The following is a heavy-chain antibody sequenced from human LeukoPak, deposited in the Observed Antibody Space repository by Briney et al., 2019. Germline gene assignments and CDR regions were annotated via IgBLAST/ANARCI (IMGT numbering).Heavy chain of an antibody. D-gene: IGHD6-6*01. Sequence: PGGSLRLSCAASGFTFSSYWMSWVRQAPGKGLEWVANIKQDGSEKYYVDSVKGRFTISRDNAKNSLYLQMNSLRAEDTAVYYCARRGSSSSNYYYYYMDVWGKGTTVTVSS. CDR2: IKQDGSEK. J-gene: IGHJ6*03. CDR3: ARRGSSSSNYYYYYMDV. CDR1: GFTFSSYW. V-gene: IGHV3-7*01.